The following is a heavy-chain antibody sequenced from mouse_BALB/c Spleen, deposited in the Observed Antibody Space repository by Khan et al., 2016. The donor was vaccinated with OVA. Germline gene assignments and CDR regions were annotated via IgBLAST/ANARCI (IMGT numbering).Heavy chain of an antibody. V-gene: IGHV14-1*02. Sequence: EVKLQESGAELVRPGAFVKLSCKASGFHIKDYYMHWVKQRPEQGLVWIGRIDPENGDTIYDPKFQGKASITSDTSSNTAYLQLRSLTSEDTAVYYCARDGYSPWFAYWGQGTLVTVSA. D-gene: IGHD2-3*01. CDR2: IDPENGDT. J-gene: IGHJ3*01. CDR1: GFHIKDYY. CDR3: ARDGYSPWFAY.